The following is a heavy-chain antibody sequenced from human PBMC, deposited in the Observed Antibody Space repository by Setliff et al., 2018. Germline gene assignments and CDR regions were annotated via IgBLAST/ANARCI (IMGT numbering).Heavy chain of an antibody. Sequence: GASLKISCKGSGYSFTSYWIAWVRQMPGKGLERMGIIYPGDSETRYNPSFQGQITISADRSTRTAYLQWSSLKASDTAFYYCARSDYGDYFAWDSYGMDVWGQGTTVTVSS. V-gene: IGHV5-51*01. CDR3: ARSDYGDYFAWDSYGMDV. J-gene: IGHJ6*02. CDR2: IYPGDSET. CDR1: GYSFTSYW. D-gene: IGHD4-17*01.